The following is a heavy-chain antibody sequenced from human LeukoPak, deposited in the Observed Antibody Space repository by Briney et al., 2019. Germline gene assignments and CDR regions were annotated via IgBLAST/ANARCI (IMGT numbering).Heavy chain of an antibody. CDR2: ISPIFGTA. J-gene: IGHJ5*02. V-gene: IGHV1-69*13. CDR1: GGTFSSYA. Sequence: ASVKVSCKASGGTFSSYAISWVRQAPGQGLEWMGGISPIFGTANYAQKFQGRVTITADESTSTAYMELSSLRSEDTAVYYCARGDRGWFDPWGQGTLLTVSS. CDR3: ARGDRGWFDP.